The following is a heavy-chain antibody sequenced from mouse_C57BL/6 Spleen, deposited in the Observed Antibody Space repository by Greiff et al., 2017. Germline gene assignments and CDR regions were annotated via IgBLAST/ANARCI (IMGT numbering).Heavy chain of an antibody. V-gene: IGHV1-19*01. D-gene: IGHD2-5*01. CDR2: INPYNGGT. CDR3: ARSSNYFYAMDY. Sequence: EVKLQESGPVLVKPGASVKMSCKASGYTFTDYYMNWVKQSHGKSLEWIGVINPYNGGTSYNQKFKGKATLTVDKSSSTAYMELNSLTSEDSAVYYCARSSNYFYAMDYWGQGTSVTVSS. CDR1: GYTFTDYY. J-gene: IGHJ4*01.